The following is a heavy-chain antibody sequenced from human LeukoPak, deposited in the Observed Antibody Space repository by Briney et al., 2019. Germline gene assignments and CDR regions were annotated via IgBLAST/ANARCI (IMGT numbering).Heavy chain of an antibody. CDR1: GASISSYY. J-gene: IGHJ5*02. Sequence: SETLSLTCTVSGASISSYYWSWIRQPAGKGLEWIGRIYVSGSTTYNPSLESRVTMSLDTSKNQISLKVSSVTAADTAVYYCARAPLSGSYLINWFDPWGQGTLVTVSS. D-gene: IGHD1-26*01. CDR2: IYVSGST. V-gene: IGHV4-4*07. CDR3: ARAPLSGSYLINWFDP.